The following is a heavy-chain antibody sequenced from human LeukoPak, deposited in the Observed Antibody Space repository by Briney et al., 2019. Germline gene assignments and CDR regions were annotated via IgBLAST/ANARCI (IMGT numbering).Heavy chain of an antibody. CDR1: GYTFTSYG. Sequence: ASVKVSCKASGYTFTSYGISWVRQAPGQGLEWMGWISAYNGNTNYAQKLQGRVTMTRDTSTNTVYMDLSSLRSEDTAVYYCAREGSDSSGYFDYWGLGTLVTVSS. CDR3: AREGSDSSGYFDY. D-gene: IGHD3-22*01. V-gene: IGHV1-18*01. J-gene: IGHJ4*02. CDR2: ISAYNGNT.